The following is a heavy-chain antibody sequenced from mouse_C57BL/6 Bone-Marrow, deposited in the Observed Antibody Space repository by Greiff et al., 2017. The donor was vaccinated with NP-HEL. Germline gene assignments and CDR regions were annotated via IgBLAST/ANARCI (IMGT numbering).Heavy chain of an antibody. D-gene: IGHD2-3*01. J-gene: IGHJ3*01. CDR1: GFTFSSYG. CDR2: ISSGGSYT. CDR3: ARHDGYNGFAY. V-gene: IGHV5-6*01. Sequence: VQRVESGGDLVKPGGSLKLSCAASGFTFSSYGMSWVRQTPDKRLEWVATISSGGSYTYYPDSVKGRFTISRDNAKNTLYLQMSSLKSEDTAMYYCARHDGYNGFAYWGQGTLVTVSA.